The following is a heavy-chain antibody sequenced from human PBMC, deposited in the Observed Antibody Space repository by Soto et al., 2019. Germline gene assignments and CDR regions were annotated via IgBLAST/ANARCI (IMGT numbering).Heavy chain of an antibody. CDR2: ISSSSSYI. D-gene: IGHD3-10*01. CDR3: ARLLGDVTALDY. Sequence: PGGSLRLSCAASGFTFSSYSMNWVRQAPGKGLEWVSSISSSSSYIYYADSVKGRFTISRDNAKNSLYLYMNSLRAEDTAVYYCARLLGDVTALDYWGQGTLVTVSS. J-gene: IGHJ4*02. CDR1: GFTFSSYS. V-gene: IGHV3-21*01.